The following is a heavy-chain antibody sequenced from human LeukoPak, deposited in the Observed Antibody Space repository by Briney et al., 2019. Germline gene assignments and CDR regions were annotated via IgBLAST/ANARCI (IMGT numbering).Heavy chain of an antibody. V-gene: IGHV3-23*01. Sequence: PGGSLRLSCTASGFTFSHYDMTWVRQAPGKGLEWVSSIHGGADIPSYADSVKGRFTISRDNSKNTLFLEMNSPRGEDTAVYYCGRDPNGNYIGAFEMWGPGTKVTVSS. CDR2: IHGGADIP. CDR3: GRDPNGNYIGAFEM. J-gene: IGHJ3*02. CDR1: GFTFSHYD. D-gene: IGHD1-7*01.